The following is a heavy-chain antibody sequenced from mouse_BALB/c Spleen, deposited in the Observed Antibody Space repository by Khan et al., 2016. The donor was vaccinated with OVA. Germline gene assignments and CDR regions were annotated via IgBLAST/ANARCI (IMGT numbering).Heavy chain of an antibody. V-gene: IGHV1-4*01. CDR1: GYTFTSYT. CDR3: VRDGAYHRNDGWFAF. J-gene: IGHJ3*01. CDR2: INPSNGYT. Sequence: VQLQQSGAELARPGASVKMSCKASGYTFTSYTIHWIKKRPGQGLEWIGYINPSNGYTNYNQKFNDKATLTTAKSSTTAYLQLSSLTSDDSAVYNCVRDGAYHRNDGWFAFWGQGTLVTVSA. D-gene: IGHD2-14*01.